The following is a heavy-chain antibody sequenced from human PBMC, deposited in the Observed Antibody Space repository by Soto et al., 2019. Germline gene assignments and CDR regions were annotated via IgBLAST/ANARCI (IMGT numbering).Heavy chain of an antibody. V-gene: IGHV3-23*01. Sequence: EVQLLESGGGLVQPGGSLRLSCAASGFTFSSYAMNWVRQAPGKGLDWVSTISGGGGNTYYADSVKGRFTISRDNSKNTLYLQMNRLRAEDTAVYYGAKDHRVLHLGELSDIDSWGQGTLVIVSS. CDR3: AKDHRVLHLGELSDIDS. D-gene: IGHD3-16*02. J-gene: IGHJ4*02. CDR1: GFTFSSYA. CDR2: ISGGGGNT.